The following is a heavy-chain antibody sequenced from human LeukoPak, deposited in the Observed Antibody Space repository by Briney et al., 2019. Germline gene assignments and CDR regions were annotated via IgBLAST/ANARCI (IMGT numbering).Heavy chain of an antibody. CDR3: ARGAMVRGVTEYFDY. D-gene: IGHD3-10*01. V-gene: IGHV3-53*01. Sequence: GGSLRLSCAASGFTVSSNYMSWVRRAPGKGVEWVSVIYSGGSTYYADSVKGRFTISRDNSKNTLYLQMNSLRAEDTAVYYCARGAMVRGVTEYFDYWGQGTLVTVSS. CDR1: GFTVSSNY. CDR2: IYSGGST. J-gene: IGHJ4*02.